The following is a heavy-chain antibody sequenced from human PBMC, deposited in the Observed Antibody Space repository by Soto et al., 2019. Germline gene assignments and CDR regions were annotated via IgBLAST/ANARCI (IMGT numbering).Heavy chain of an antibody. V-gene: IGHV1-18*01. D-gene: IGHD6-19*01. CDR3: ASTYCSGWYYIVVLYY. CDR2: ISAYNGNT. Sequence: ASVKVSCKASGYTFTSYGINWVRQAPGQGLEWMGWISAYNGNTNYAQKLQGRVTMTTDTSTSTAYMELRSLRSDDTAVYYCASTYCSGWYYIVVLYYWGQGTLVIGSS. J-gene: IGHJ4*02. CDR1: GYTFTSYG.